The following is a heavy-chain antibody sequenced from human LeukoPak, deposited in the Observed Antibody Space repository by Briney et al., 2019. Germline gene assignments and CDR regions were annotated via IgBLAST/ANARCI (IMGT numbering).Heavy chain of an antibody. CDR3: AKAPGYSNYVSYFDY. Sequence: GGSLRLSCAASGFTFSSYSFNWVRQAPGKGLKWVSCINGSSDYRSTADSVKGRFTISRDNAKNTMYLQLNSLRAEDTAVYYCAKAPGYSNYVSYFDYWGQGTLVTVS. V-gene: IGHV3-21*04. J-gene: IGHJ4*02. CDR2: INGSSDYR. CDR1: GFTFSSYS. D-gene: IGHD4-11*01.